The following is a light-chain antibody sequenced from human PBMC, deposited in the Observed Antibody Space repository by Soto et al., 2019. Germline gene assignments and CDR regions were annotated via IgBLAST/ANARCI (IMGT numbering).Light chain of an antibody. CDR1: QSVHRHL. CDR3: QQYGSSPPLT. CDR2: SAS. J-gene: IGKJ4*01. Sequence: EIVLTQSPGTLSLSPGERATLSCRASQSVHRHLLAWYQQRPGQAPRLLIYSASSRATGIPDRFSGSGSGTDFTLTISRLEPEDFAVYYCQQYGSSPPLTFGGGTKVEIK. V-gene: IGKV3-20*01.